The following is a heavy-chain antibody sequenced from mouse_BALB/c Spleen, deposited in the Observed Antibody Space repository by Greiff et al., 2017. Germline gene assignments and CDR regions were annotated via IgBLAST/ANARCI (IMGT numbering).Heavy chain of an antibody. CDR2: ISSGGGST. V-gene: IGHV5-12-1*01. CDR3: ARQSLPGDYFDY. Sequence: EVQVVESGGGLVKPGGSLKLSCAASGFAFSSYDMSWVRQTPEKRLEWVAYISSGGGSTYYPDTVKGRFTISRDNAKNTLYLQMSSLKSEDTAMYYCARQSLPGDYFDYWGQGTTLTVSS. CDR1: GFAFSSYD. J-gene: IGHJ2*01.